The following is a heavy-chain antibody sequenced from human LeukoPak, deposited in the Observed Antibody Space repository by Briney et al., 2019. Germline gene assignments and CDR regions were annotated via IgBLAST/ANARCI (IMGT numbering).Heavy chain of an antibody. D-gene: IGHD6-19*01. J-gene: IGHJ6*02. CDR3: ARPYSSGWPYYYYGMDV. V-gene: IGHV4-34*01. CDR1: GGSFSGYY. CDR2: INHSGST. Sequence: PSETLSLTCAVYGGSFSGYYWSWIRQPPGKGLEWIGEINHSGSTNYNPSLKSRVTISVDTSKNQFSLKLSSVTVADTAVYYCARPYSSGWPYYYYGMDVWGQGTTVTVSS.